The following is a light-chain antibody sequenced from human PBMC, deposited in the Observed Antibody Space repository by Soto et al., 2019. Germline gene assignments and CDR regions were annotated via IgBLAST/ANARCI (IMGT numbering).Light chain of an antibody. V-gene: IGKV1-17*01. CDR1: QGIRND. CDR3: QHLKPSPLP. Sequence: DIQMTQSPSSLSASVGDRVTSTCRASQGIRNDLGWYQQKPGKGPKRLIYAASNLSSGVPSRFSGSGSGTESPLPSTSRQPENFATYSCQHLKPSPLPSGGGTRV. CDR2: AAS. J-gene: IGKJ4*01.